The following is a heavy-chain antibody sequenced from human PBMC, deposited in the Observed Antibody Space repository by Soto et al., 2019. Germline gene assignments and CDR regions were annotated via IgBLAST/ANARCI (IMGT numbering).Heavy chain of an antibody. J-gene: IGHJ6*02. CDR2: IIPIFGTA. CDR3: ASSAMDHYYYGMDV. V-gene: IGHV1-69*12. Sequence: QVQLVQSGAEVKKPGSSVKVSCKSSGGTFSSYAISWVRQAPGQGLEWMGGIIPIFGTADYAQKFQGRVTITADESTSTAYMDLSSLRSEDTAVYYWASSAMDHYYYGMDVWGQGTTVTVSS. D-gene: IGHD5-18*01. CDR1: GGTFSSYA.